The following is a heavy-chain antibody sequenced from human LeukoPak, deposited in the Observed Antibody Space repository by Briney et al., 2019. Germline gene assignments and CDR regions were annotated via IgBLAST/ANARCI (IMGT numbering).Heavy chain of an antibody. Sequence: TSETLSLTCAVYGGSFSGYYWSWIRQPPGKGLEWIGEINHSGSTNYNPSLKSRVTISVDTSKNQFSLKLSSVTAADTAVYYCARDEGYCSRTSCYGASKGMDVWGQGTAVIVSS. V-gene: IGHV4-34*01. CDR1: GGSFSGYY. J-gene: IGHJ6*02. D-gene: IGHD2-2*01. CDR3: ARDEGYCSRTSCYGASKGMDV. CDR2: INHSGST.